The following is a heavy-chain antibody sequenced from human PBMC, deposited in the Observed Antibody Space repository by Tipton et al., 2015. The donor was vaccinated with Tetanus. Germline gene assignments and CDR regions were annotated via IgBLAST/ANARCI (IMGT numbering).Heavy chain of an antibody. CDR1: GGSFSGYY. J-gene: IGHJ6*02. CDR3: ARDRGVTSPFVSYYYGMDV. D-gene: IGHD2-21*02. CDR2: IYYSGST. Sequence: TLSLTCAVYGGSFSGYYWSWIRQPPGKGLEWIGYIYYSGSTNYNPSLKSRVTISVDTSKNQFSLKLSSVTAADTAVYYCARDRGVTSPFVSYYYGMDVWGQGTMVTVSS. V-gene: IGHV4-59*01.